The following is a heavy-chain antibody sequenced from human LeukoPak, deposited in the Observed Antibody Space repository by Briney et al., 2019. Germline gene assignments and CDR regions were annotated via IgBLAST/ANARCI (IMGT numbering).Heavy chain of an antibody. Sequence: GGSLRLSCAASGFTFSSYVMHWVRQAPGKGLEWVAVISYDGSNKYYADSVKGRFTISRDNSKNTLYLQMNSLRAEDTAVYYCAKIIQPLIPYYYYGMDVWGQGTTVTVSS. D-gene: IGHD2-2*02. J-gene: IGHJ6*02. CDR2: ISYDGSNK. CDR1: GFTFSSYV. CDR3: AKIIQPLIPYYYYGMDV. V-gene: IGHV3-30*18.